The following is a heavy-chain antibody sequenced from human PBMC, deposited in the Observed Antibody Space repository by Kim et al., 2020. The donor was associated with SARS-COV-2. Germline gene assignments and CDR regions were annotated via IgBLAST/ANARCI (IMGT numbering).Heavy chain of an antibody. D-gene: IGHD4-17*01. CDR1: GFTFSSYE. CDR3: ATHPSRTYGDYLYYYYYYMDV. J-gene: IGHJ6*03. V-gene: IGHV3-48*03. Sequence: GGSLRLSCAASGFTFSSYEMNWVRQAPGKGLEWVSYISSSGSTIYYADSVKGRFTISRDNAKNSLYLQMNSLRAEDTAVYYCATHPSRTYGDYLYYYYYYMDVWGKGTTVTVSS. CDR2: ISSSGSTI.